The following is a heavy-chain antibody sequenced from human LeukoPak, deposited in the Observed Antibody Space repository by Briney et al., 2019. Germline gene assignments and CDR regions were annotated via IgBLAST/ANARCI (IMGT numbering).Heavy chain of an antibody. V-gene: IGHV4-59*01. J-gene: IGHJ3*02. CDR3: ARVDDILTPYAFDI. CDR2: IYYSGST. Sequence: SETLSLTCTVSGGSISSYYWSWIRQPPGKGLGWIGYIYYSGSTNYNPSLKSRVTISVDTSKNQFSLKLSSVTAADTAVYYCARVDDILTPYAFDIWGQGTMVTVSS. CDR1: GGSISSYY. D-gene: IGHD3-9*01.